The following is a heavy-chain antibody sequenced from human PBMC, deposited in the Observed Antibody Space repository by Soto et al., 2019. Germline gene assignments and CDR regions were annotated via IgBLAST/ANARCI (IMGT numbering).Heavy chain of an antibody. Sequence: GGSLRLSCAASGFTFSSYGMHWVRQAPGKGLEWVSDICNTGTNIYYADSVKGRFTVSRDNAKNSLFLLLNSLRAEDTAVYYCARDKDWAFDYWGQGTLVTVS. D-gene: IGHD3-9*01. J-gene: IGHJ4*02. V-gene: IGHV3-48*04. CDR3: ARDKDWAFDY. CDR1: GFTFSSYG. CDR2: ICNTGTNI.